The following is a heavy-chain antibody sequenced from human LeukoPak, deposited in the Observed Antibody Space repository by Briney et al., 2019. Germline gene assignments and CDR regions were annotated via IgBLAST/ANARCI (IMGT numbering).Heavy chain of an antibody. V-gene: IGHV1-2*02. J-gene: IGHJ5*02. CDR2: INPHSRAT. CDR3: VTTSVTHTRDP. D-gene: IGHD5/OR15-5a*01. CDR1: GNDFIDFY. Sequence: ASVKVSCKASGNDFIDFYFNWVRQAPGRGFEWVGWINPHSRATHYAQRFRGRVTMEASITTAYMGLNSLTSDDTAVYYCVTTSVTHTRDPWGQGTLVTVSS.